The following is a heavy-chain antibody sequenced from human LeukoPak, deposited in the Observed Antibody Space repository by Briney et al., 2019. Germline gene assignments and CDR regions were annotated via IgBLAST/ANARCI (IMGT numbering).Heavy chain of an antibody. CDR2: FYTSGST. Sequence: SETLSLTCTVSGGSISSYYWSWIRQPAGKGLEWIGRFYTSGSTNYNPSLKSRVTISVDTSKNQSSLKLSSVTAADTAVYYCARGPYAWGYIDYWGQGTLVTVSS. J-gene: IGHJ4*02. CDR1: GGSISSYY. D-gene: IGHD7-27*01. V-gene: IGHV4-4*07. CDR3: ARGPYAWGYIDY.